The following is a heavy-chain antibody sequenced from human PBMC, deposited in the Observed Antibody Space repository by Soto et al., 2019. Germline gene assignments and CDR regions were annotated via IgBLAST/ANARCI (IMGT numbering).Heavy chain of an antibody. CDR3: ARARGVATIIYYYGMDV. CDR1: GGSISSGGDY. V-gene: IGHV4-31*03. J-gene: IGHJ6*02. D-gene: IGHD5-12*01. Sequence: QVQLQESGPGLVKPSQTLSLTCTVSGGSISSGGDYWSWIRQHPGKGLEWIGYIYYNGSTNYNPSVKSRVTISVDTSKNQFSLKLSSVTAADTAVYYCARARGVATIIYYYGMDVWGQGTTVTVSS. CDR2: IYYNGST.